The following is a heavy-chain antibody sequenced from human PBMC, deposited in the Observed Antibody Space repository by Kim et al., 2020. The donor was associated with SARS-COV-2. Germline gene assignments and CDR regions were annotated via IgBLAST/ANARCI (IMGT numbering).Heavy chain of an antibody. CDR2: IRSKRDGETT. CDR3: TSGPYYYDSAAYYHDY. J-gene: IGHJ4*02. V-gene: IGHV3-49*03. D-gene: IGHD3-22*01. Sequence: GGSLRLSCTTSGLNFGDYAMSWFRQAPGKGLEWVAFIRSKRDGETTEYAASVKGRFTISRDDSKRIAYLQMNGLKTEDTAVYYCTSGPYYYDSAAYYHDYWGQRTLVTVSS. CDR1: GLNFGDYA.